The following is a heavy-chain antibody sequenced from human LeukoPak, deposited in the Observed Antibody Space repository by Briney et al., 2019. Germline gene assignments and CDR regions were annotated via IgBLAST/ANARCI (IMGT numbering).Heavy chain of an antibody. CDR2: IVASSGST. V-gene: IGHV3-23*01. J-gene: IGHJ4*02. CDR1: GFSFSNYA. Sequence: GGSLRLSCVASGFSFSNYAMSWVRQALGKGLEWVSLIVASSGSTFYADSVKGRFTISRDKSKNTLYLQMSSLGAEDTAVYYCAKGGYDYVEIGYFDYWGQGALVTVSS. CDR3: AKGGYDYVEIGYFDY. D-gene: IGHD5-12*01.